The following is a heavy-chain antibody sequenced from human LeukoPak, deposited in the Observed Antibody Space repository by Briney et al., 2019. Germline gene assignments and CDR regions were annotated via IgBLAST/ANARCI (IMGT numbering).Heavy chain of an antibody. J-gene: IGHJ6*03. Sequence: GESLKISCKGSGYSFTSYRIGWVRQMPGKGLEWMGIIYPGDSDTRYSPSFQGQVTISADKSISTAYLQWSSLKASDTAMYYCARQVGYCSSTSRFPYYYYMDVWGKGTTVTVSS. D-gene: IGHD2-2*01. CDR1: GYSFTSYR. V-gene: IGHV5-51*01. CDR3: ARQVGYCSSTSRFPYYYYMDV. CDR2: IYPGDSDT.